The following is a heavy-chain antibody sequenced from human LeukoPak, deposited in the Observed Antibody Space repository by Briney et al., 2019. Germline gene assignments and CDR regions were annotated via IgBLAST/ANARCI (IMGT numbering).Heavy chain of an antibody. V-gene: IGHV4-4*07. CDR3: ASAPKMITFGGVIDYFDY. CDR2: IDSSGTT. J-gene: IGHJ4*02. Sequence: PSETLSLTCTVSGGSFTTYYWSWIRQPAGRGLEWIGHIDSSGTTNYNPSLKSRVTMSTDPSKNQFSLKLSSVTAADTAIYYCASAPKMITFGGVIDYFDYWGQGTLVTVPS. CDR1: GGSFTTYY. D-gene: IGHD3-16*02.